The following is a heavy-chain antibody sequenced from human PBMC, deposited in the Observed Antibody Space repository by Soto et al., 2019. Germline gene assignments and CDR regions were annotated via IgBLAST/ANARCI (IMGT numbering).Heavy chain of an antibody. CDR2: IYSGGST. CDR1: GFTVSSNY. D-gene: IGHD6-19*01. CDR3: ARENVAAGTFDY. J-gene: IGHJ4*02. Sequence: GGSLRLSCAASGFTVSSNYMSWVRQAPGKGLEWVSVIYSGGSTYYADSVKGRFTISRDNSKNTLYLQMNSLRAEDTAVYYCARENVAAGTFDYWGQGTLVTVSS. V-gene: IGHV3-66*01.